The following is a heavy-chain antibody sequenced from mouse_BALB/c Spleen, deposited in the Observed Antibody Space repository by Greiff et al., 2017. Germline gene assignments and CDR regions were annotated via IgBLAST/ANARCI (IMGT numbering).Heavy chain of an antibody. CDR1: GYTFTSYW. CDR2: INPSTGYT. D-gene: IGHD2-1*01. J-gene: IGHJ3*01. Sequence: QVQLKQSGAELAKPGASVKMSCKASGYTFTSYWMHWVKQRPGQGLEWIGYINPSTGYTEYNQKFKDKATLTADKSSSTAYMQLSSLTSEDSAVYYCARAIYYGNYEFAYWGQGTLVTVSA. CDR3: ARAIYYGNYEFAY. V-gene: IGHV1-7*01.